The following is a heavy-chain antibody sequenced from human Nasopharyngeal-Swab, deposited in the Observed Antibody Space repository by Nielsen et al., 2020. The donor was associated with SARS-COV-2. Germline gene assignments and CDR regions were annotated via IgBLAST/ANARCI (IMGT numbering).Heavy chain of an antibody. Sequence: ASVKVSCKAAGYTFTTYVMHWVRQAPGQRLEWMGWINAGNGNTKYSQKFQGRVTITRDTSASTAYMELSNLISEDTAVYYCARDYWNYGRPLDYWGQGTLVTVSS. D-gene: IGHD1-7*01. V-gene: IGHV1-3*01. CDR2: INAGNGNT. CDR1: GYTFTTYV. CDR3: ARDYWNYGRPLDY. J-gene: IGHJ4*02.